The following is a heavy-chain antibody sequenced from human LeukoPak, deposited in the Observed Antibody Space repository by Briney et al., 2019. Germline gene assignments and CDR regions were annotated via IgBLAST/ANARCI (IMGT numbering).Heavy chain of an antibody. V-gene: IGHV4-59*12. CDR3: ARDTPCSGGSCYLVPWFDP. CDR1: GGSISSYY. CDR2: IYYSGST. Sequence: SETLSLTCTVSGGSISSYYWTWIRQPPGKALEWIGFIYYSGSTHYNPSLKSRVTISVDTSKNQFSLKLSSVTAADTAVYYCARDTPCSGGSCYLVPWFDPWGQGTLVTVSS. J-gene: IGHJ5*02. D-gene: IGHD2-15*01.